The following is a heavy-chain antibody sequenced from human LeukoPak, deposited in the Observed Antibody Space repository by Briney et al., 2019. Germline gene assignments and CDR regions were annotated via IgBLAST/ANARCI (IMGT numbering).Heavy chain of an antibody. CDR1: GFTFSNYG. Sequence: GGSLRLSCAASGFTFSNYGIHWVRQAPGKGLEWVAAIWSDGINKYYADSVKGRFTLSRDNSKNTLYLQMNSLRAEDTAVYYCSRGTRGSSWDPDGSYFDYWGQGTLVTVSS. J-gene: IGHJ4*02. D-gene: IGHD6-13*01. CDR2: IWSDGINK. CDR3: SRGTRGSSWDPDGSYFDY. V-gene: IGHV3-33*01.